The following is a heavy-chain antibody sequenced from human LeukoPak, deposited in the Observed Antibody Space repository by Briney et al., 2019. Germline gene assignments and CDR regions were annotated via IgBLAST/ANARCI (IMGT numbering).Heavy chain of an antibody. V-gene: IGHV1-18*01. CDR1: GYTFNSYG. Sequence: ASVKVSCKASGYTFNSYGISCVREAPGQGLEWMGWISAYNGNTNYAQKLQGRVTMTTDTSTSTAYMELRSLRSDDTAVYYCARVRIAARRLIDYWGQGTLVTVSS. CDR2: ISAYNGNT. J-gene: IGHJ4*02. D-gene: IGHD6-6*01. CDR3: ARVRIAARRLIDY.